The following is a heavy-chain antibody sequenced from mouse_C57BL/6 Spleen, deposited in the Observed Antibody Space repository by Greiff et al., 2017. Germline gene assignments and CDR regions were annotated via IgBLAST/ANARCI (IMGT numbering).Heavy chain of an antibody. CDR1: GYTFTSYW. Sequence: QVQLQQPGAELVRPGTSVKLSCKASGYTFTSYWMHWVKQRPGQGLEWIGVIDPSDSYTNYNQKFKGKATLTVDTSSSTAYMQLSSLTSEDSAVSYYARRTSHATYYFDYWGQGTTLTVSS. V-gene: IGHV1-59*01. CDR2: IDPSDSYT. D-gene: IGHD3-2*02. CDR3: ARRTSHATYYFDY. J-gene: IGHJ2*01.